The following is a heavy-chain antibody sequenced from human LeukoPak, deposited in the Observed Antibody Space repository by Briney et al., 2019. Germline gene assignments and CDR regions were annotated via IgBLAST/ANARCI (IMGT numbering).Heavy chain of an antibody. V-gene: IGHV3-30-3*01. CDR3: ARGSRGYGPNYFDY. CDR2: ILYVGSNK. Sequence: GGSLRLSCAAPGFTSSSYAMHWVRQAPGRGREWVAVILYVGSNKYYADSVKGQFTISRDHSKNALYLQMNSMRGEDTALHYGARGSRGYGPNYFDYWGQGTLVTVSS. CDR1: GFTSSSYA. J-gene: IGHJ4*02. D-gene: IGHD5-12*01.